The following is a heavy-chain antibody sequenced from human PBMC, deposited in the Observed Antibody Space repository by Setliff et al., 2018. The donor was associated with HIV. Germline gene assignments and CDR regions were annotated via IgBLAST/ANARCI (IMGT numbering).Heavy chain of an antibody. J-gene: IGHJ1*01. Sequence: ASVKVSCKASGYTFTSYDINWVRQATGQGLEWMGWMMPNNGNTGYAQKFQGRLTMTRNTSISTAYMELSGLGSDDTAMYYLATDPGYSSTWYSESFQHWGQGTVVTVSS. V-gene: IGHV1-8*02. D-gene: IGHD6-13*01. CDR3: ATDPGYSSTWYSESFQH. CDR1: GYTFTSYD. CDR2: MMPNNGNT.